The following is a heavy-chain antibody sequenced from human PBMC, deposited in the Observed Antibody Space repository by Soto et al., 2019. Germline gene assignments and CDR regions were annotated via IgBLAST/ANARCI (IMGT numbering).Heavy chain of an antibody. D-gene: IGHD3-16*01. CDR2: IYWDDTK. Sequence: QITLKESGPTVVKPTQTLTLTCTFSGFSFSTSGVGVGWIRQPPGKALEWLALIYWDDTKRYSPSLKSRLNITKGTSKNQVVLTMTNMDPVDTATYYCAHRIGESYYAYWGQGALITVSS. CDR3: AHRIGESYYAY. CDR1: GFSFSTSGVG. V-gene: IGHV2-5*02. J-gene: IGHJ4*02.